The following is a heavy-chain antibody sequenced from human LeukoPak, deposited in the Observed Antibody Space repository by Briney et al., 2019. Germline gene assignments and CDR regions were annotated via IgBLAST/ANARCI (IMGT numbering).Heavy chain of an antibody. CDR2: INHSGST. CDR3: ARVKGYYGSGSRSV. D-gene: IGHD3-10*01. Sequence: SETLSLTCAVYGGSFSGYYWSWIRQPPGKGLEGIGEINHSGSTNYNPSLKSRVTISVDTSKNQFSLKLSSVTAADTAVYYCARVKGYYGSGSRSVWGQGTLVTVSS. CDR1: GGSFSGYY. J-gene: IGHJ4*02. V-gene: IGHV4-34*01.